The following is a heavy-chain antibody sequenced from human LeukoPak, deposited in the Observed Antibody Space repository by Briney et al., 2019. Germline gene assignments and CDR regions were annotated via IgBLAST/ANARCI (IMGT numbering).Heavy chain of an antibody. J-gene: IGHJ4*02. D-gene: IGHD5-18*01. Sequence: PSETLYLTCTVSGGSISSGSYYWGWIRQPPGKGLEWIGSIYYSGSTYYNPSLESRVAISVDTSKNQFSLRLSPVTAADTAVYYCARLRNTALINDWTSFHFDSWGQGTLVTVS. CDR1: GGSISSGSYY. CDR3: ARLRNTALINDWTSFHFDS. CDR2: IYYSGST. V-gene: IGHV4-39*01.